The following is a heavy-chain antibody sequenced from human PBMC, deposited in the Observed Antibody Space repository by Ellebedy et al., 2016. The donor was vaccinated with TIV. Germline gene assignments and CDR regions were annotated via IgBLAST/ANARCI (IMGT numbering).Heavy chain of an antibody. CDR2: IYYSGTT. CDR1: GGSISSRSYS. D-gene: IGHD2-15*01. J-gene: IGHJ4*02. V-gene: IGHV4-39*07. Sequence: SETLSLXXSVYGGSISSRSYSWGWIRQPPGKGLERIGNIYYSGTTQYNPSLKSRVTISLDKSRNQLSLTVYSVSAADTAVYYCARNGDYSLDSWGQGTLVTVSP. CDR3: ARNGDYSLDS.